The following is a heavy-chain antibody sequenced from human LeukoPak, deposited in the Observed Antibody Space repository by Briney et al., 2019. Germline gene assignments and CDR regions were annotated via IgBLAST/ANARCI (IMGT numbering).Heavy chain of an antibody. CDR3: ARDPPGRPYSSSSYG. D-gene: IGHD6-6*01. CDR2: IIPMFGTA. Sequence: ASVKVSCKASGGTFSSYAISWVRQAPGQGLEWMGGIIPMFGTANYAQKFQGRVTITADKSTSTAYMKLSSLRSEDTAVYYCARDPPGRPYSSSSYGWGQGTLVTVSS. V-gene: IGHV1-69*06. J-gene: IGHJ4*02. CDR1: GGTFSSYA.